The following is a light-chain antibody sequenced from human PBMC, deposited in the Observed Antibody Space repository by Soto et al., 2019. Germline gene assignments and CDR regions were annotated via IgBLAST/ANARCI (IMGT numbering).Light chain of an antibody. CDR2: DAS. CDR1: QSVSTN. V-gene: IGKV3-11*01. Sequence: IVLTQSPATLSLSPGERATLSCRASQSVSTNLAWYQQKPGQAPRLLIYDASNRVTGIPARFSGSGSGTDFTLTISSLEPEDFAVYYCQQRSNWPRSCGQGTRLEI. J-gene: IGKJ5*01. CDR3: QQRSNWPRS.